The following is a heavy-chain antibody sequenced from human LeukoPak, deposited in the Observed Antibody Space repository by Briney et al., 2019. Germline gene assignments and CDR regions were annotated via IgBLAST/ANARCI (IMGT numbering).Heavy chain of an antibody. D-gene: IGHD3-10*01. V-gene: IGHV4-34*01. J-gene: IGHJ4*02. CDR1: GGSFSGYY. Sequence: TSETLSLTCAVYGGSFSGYYWSWIRQPPGKGLEWTGEINHSGSTNYNPSLKSRVTISVDTSKNQFSLKLSSVTAADTAVYYCARGSAFDYWGQGTLVTVSS. CDR2: INHSGST. CDR3: ARGSAFDY.